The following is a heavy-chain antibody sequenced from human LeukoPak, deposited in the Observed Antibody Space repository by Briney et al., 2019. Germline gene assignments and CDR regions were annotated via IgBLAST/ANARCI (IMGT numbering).Heavy chain of an antibody. V-gene: IGHV4-34*01. Sequence: TSETLSLTCAVYGGSFSGYYWSWIRQPPGKGLEWIGEINHSGSTNYNPSLKSRVTISVDTSKNQFSLKLSSVTAADTAVYYCARASRDGPRIWFDPWGQGTLVTVSS. CDR1: GGSFSGYY. CDR3: ARASRDGPRIWFDP. D-gene: IGHD2-8*01. J-gene: IGHJ5*02. CDR2: INHSGST.